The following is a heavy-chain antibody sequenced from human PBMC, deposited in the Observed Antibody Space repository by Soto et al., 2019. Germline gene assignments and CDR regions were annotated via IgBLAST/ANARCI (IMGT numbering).Heavy chain of an antibody. Sequence: ASVKVSCKASGYTFTNYGISWVRQAPGQGLEWMGWINAYNGNTNYAQKLQGRVTMTTDTSTSTASMELRSLRSDDTAVYYCAKDPVAGTYFDYWGQGTLVTVSS. V-gene: IGHV1-18*01. CDR3: AKDPVAGTYFDY. CDR2: INAYNGNT. CDR1: GYTFTNYG. J-gene: IGHJ4*02. D-gene: IGHD6-19*01.